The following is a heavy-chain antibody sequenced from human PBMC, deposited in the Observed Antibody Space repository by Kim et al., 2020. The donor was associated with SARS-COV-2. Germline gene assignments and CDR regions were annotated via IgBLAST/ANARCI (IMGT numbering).Heavy chain of an antibody. D-gene: IGHD5-12*01. Sequence: SGKGQFTNSRDNSKNTLYLQMNSLRAEDTAVYYCARARRDGYNYLDAFDIWGQGTMVTVSS. J-gene: IGHJ3*02. CDR3: ARARRDGYNYLDAFDI. V-gene: IGHV3-53*01.